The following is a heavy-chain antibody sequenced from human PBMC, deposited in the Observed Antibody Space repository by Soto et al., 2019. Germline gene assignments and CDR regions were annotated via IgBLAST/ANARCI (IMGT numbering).Heavy chain of an antibody. CDR1: GGTFSSYA. CDR2: IIPIFGTA. CDR3: ARRGIVVVTALLRTEDRWFDP. D-gene: IGHD2-21*02. V-gene: IGHV1-69*12. Sequence: QVQLVQSGAEVKKPGSSVKVSCKASGGTFSSYAISWVRQAPGQGLEWMGGIIPIFGTANYAQKFQGRVTITADESTSTAYMELDSLRSEDTAVYYCARRGIVVVTALLRTEDRWFDPWGQGTLVTVSS. J-gene: IGHJ5*02.